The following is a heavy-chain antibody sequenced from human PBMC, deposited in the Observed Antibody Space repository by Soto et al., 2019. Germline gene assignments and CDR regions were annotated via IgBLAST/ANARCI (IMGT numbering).Heavy chain of an antibody. CDR2: IYYGGTT. Sequence: QVQLQESGPGLVRPSQTLSLTCSVSGDSVSGGGYYWTWIRQHPGKGLEWSGYIYYGGTTSYNPSQGSRAHISLYTSKNHLALQLSSVTDASTAVYYCFLLDKRSTPYYSIDVWGKGTSVTVSS. CDR1: GDSVSGGGYY. V-gene: IGHV4-31*03. CDR3: FLLDKRSTPYYSIDV. D-gene: IGHD3-3*01. J-gene: IGHJ6*03.